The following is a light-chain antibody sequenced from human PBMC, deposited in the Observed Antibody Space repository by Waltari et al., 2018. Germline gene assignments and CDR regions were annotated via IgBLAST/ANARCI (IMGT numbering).Light chain of an antibody. CDR1: SSDVGNFLL. CDR2: EGN. V-gene: IGLV2-23*01. CDR3: CSYVGGTSWV. J-gene: IGLJ3*02. Sequence: QSALTQPASVSGSPGQSISISCTGSSSDVGNFLLLSWYQQHPGKAPKVIIYEGNKRPSGLSGRFSGSQSGNTASLTISGLQPDDEADYYCCSYVGGTSWVFGGGTKLTVL.